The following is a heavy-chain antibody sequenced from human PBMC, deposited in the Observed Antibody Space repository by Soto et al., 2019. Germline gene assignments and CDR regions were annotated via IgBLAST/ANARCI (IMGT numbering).Heavy chain of an antibody. Sequence: GGSLRLSCAASGFTFSNFAMSWVRQAPGEGQEWVSGISSVGGATNYADSVKGRFTISRDNSKNTVYLQMNSLRAEDTAVYYYAKNPGYYYDSTGYHFDYWGQGTLVTVSS. D-gene: IGHD3-22*01. CDR1: GFTFSNFA. CDR3: AKNPGYYYDSTGYHFDY. J-gene: IGHJ4*02. CDR2: ISSVGGAT. V-gene: IGHV3-23*01.